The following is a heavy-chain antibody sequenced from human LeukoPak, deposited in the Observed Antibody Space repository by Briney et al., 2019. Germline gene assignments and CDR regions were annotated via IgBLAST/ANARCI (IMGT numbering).Heavy chain of an antibody. V-gene: IGHV4-34*01. D-gene: IGHD6-13*01. CDR1: GGSFTGYY. CDR3: SRGRKGSSSWYGMDV. CDR2: INHSGDT. Sequence: SETLSLTCDVNGGSFTGYYWSWIRQPPGKGLEWIGEINHSGDTYYNPSLKSRLTMSEDTSKSQLSLILTSVTAADTAVYYCSRGRKGSSSWYGMDVWGNGTTVIVSS. J-gene: IGHJ6*04.